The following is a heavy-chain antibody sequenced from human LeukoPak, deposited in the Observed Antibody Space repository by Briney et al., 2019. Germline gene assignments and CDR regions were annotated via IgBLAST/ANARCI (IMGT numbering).Heavy chain of an antibody. Sequence: GGSLRLSCAASGFTVSSNYMSWVRQAPGKGLEWVAVIWYDGSNKYYADSVKGRFTISRDNSKNTLYLQMNSLRAEDTAVYYCASGSSGYPPYWGQGTLVTVSS. CDR1: GFTVSSNY. J-gene: IGHJ4*02. CDR2: IWYDGSNK. V-gene: IGHV3-33*08. CDR3: ASGSSGYPPY. D-gene: IGHD3-22*01.